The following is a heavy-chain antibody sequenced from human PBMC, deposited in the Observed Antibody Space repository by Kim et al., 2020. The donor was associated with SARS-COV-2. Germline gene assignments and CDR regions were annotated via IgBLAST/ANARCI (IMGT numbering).Heavy chain of an antibody. J-gene: IGHJ4*02. CDR1: GGSFSGYY. D-gene: IGHD3-16*02. Sequence: SETLSLTCAVYGGSFSGYYWSWIRQPPGKGLEWIGEINHSGSTNYNPSLKSRVTISVDTSKNQFSLKLSSVTAADTAVYYCARGGSPIYDYVWGSYRYTLDYWGQGTLVTVSS. V-gene: IGHV4-34*01. CDR3: ARGGSPIYDYVWGSYRYTLDY. CDR2: INHSGST.